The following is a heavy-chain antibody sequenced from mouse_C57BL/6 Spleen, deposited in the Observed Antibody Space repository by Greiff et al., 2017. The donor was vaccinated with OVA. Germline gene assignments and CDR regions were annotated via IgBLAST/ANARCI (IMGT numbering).Heavy chain of an antibody. CDR1: GYSITSGYD. Sequence: EVQLQESGPGMVKPSQSLSLTCTVTGYSITSGYDWHWIRHFPGNKLEWMGYISYSGSTNYNPSLKSRISITHDTSKNHFFLKLNSVTTEDTATYYCARGFITTVVFDYWGQGTTLTVSS. V-gene: IGHV3-1*01. D-gene: IGHD1-1*01. J-gene: IGHJ2*01. CDR3: ARGFITTVVFDY. CDR2: ISYSGST.